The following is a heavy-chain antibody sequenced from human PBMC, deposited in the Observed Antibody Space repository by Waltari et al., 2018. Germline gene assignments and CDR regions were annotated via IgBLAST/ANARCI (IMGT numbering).Heavy chain of an antibody. CDR1: GYSISRGSS. Sequence: QVQLQESGPGLGKPSETLSLPCTVSGYSISRGSSWGWIRQPPGKGLEWIGSIYHSGSTYYNPSLKSRVTISVDTSKNQFSLKLSSVTAADTAVYYCARTGLMNWFDPWGQGTLVTVSS. CDR3: ARTGLMNWFDP. D-gene: IGHD3-16*01. J-gene: IGHJ5*02. CDR2: IYHSGST. V-gene: IGHV4-38-2*02.